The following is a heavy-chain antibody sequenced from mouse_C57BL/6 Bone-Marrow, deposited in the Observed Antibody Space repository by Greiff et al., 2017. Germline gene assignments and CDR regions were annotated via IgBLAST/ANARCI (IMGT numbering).Heavy chain of an antibody. J-gene: IGHJ3*01. D-gene: IGHD2-1*01. V-gene: IGHV7-3*01. CDR2: IRTKANGYTS. CDR1: GFTFTDYY. CDR3: ARYKRNYRFAY. Sequence: DVKLLESGGGLVKPGGSLSLSCAASGFTFTDYYMSWVRQTPGKALEWMGFIRTKANGYTSEYSVSVKGRFTISRDNSQSILYLQMNALRAEDSATYYCARYKRNYRFAYWGQGTLVTVSA.